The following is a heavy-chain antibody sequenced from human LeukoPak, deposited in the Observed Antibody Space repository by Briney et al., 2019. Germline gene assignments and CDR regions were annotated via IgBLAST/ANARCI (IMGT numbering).Heavy chain of an antibody. CDR1: GFTFSSYS. J-gene: IGHJ6*03. D-gene: IGHD1-1*01. CDR3: ARDGNRDRDMDV. Sequence: GGSLRLSCAASGFTFSSYSMNWVRQAPGKRLEWVSSISSSSSSYIYYADSVKGRFTISRDNAKNSLYLQMNSLRAEDTAVYYCARDGNRDRDMDVWGKGTTVTVSS. CDR2: ISSSSSSYI. V-gene: IGHV3-21*01.